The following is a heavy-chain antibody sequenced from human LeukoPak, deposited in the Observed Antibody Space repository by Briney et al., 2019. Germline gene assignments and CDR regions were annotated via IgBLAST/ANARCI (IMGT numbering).Heavy chain of an antibody. Sequence: ASVNVSCEASGYTFTGYYMHWVRQAPGQGLEWMGIINPSDGRSNYAQKFRGRVTMTRDMSTSTVYMDLSSLKSEDTAVYYCARDLSAGGNIIRVGSWGQGTQVTVFS. CDR3: ARDLSAGGNIIRVGS. CDR2: INPSDGRS. V-gene: IGHV1-46*01. D-gene: IGHD3-10*01. CDR1: GYTFTGYY. J-gene: IGHJ5*01.